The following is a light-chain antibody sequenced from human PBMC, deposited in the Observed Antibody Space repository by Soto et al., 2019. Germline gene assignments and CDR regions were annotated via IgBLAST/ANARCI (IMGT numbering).Light chain of an antibody. Sequence: QPVLTQPPSASGTPGQRVTISCSGSNSDIGSNTVSWYQQLAGTAPKLLIYSSNQRPSGVPDRFSGSKSGTSASLAISGLQSEDEADYYCAARDDSLDGVVFGGGTKLTVL. CDR1: NSDIGSNT. CDR2: SSN. J-gene: IGLJ2*01. CDR3: AARDDSLDGVV. V-gene: IGLV1-44*01.